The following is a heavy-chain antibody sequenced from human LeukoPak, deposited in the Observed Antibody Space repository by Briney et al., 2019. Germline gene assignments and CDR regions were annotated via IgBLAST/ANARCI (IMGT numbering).Heavy chain of an antibody. CDR3: AKVRGDPVHLQDDFDY. V-gene: IGHV3-23*01. J-gene: IGHJ4*02. Sequence: PGGSLRLSCTASGFTFSSHAMTCVRQTAGMGLQCVSSITGSVIGAYYADSVKGRVTISRDNSKNTLFLEMDSLRPEDTAMSYCAKVRGDPVHLQDDFDYWGQGTLVSVSS. D-gene: IGHD2-21*02. CDR2: ITGSVIGA. CDR1: GFTFSSHA.